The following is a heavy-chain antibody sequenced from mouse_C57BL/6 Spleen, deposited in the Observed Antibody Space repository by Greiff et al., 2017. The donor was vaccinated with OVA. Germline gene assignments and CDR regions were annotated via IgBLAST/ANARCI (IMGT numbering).Heavy chain of an antibody. V-gene: IGHV1-61*01. J-gene: IGHJ1*03. Sequence: QVQLQQPGAELVRPGSSVKLSCKASGYTFTSYWMDWVKQRPGQGLEWIGNIYPSDSETHYNQKFKDKATLTVDKSSSTAYMQLSSLTSEDSAVYYCASRFHWYFDVWGTGTTVTVSS. CDR1: GYTFTSYW. CDR2: IYPSDSET. CDR3: ASRFHWYFDV.